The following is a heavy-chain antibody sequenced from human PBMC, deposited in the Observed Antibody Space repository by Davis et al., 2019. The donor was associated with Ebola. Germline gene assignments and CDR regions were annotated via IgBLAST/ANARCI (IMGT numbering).Heavy chain of an antibody. CDR2: INPSGGST. Sequence: ASVTVSCKASGYTFTSYYMHCVRQAPAQGLEWMGIINPSGGSTSYAQKSQGRVTMTRDTSTSTVYMELSNLRSEDTAVYYCTTDLYYDFWSGLADDYWGQGTLVTVSS. V-gene: IGHV1-46*01. CDR3: TTDLYYDFWSGLADDY. CDR1: GYTFTSYY. D-gene: IGHD3-3*01. J-gene: IGHJ4*02.